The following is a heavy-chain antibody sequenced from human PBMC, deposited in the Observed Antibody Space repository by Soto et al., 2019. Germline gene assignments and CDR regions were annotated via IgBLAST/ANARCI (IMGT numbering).Heavy chain of an antibody. Sequence: PGGSLRLSCAASGFTFSNYGMSWVRQAPGKGLEGVAAISASGGATIHADSVKGRLTISRDNSKNTLYLQMNSLRAEDTAVYYCAKDVEGGSLFRGAFDYWGQGTQVTVSS. J-gene: IGHJ4*02. V-gene: IGHV3-23*01. D-gene: IGHD1-26*01. CDR3: AKDVEGGSLFRGAFDY. CDR1: GFTFSNYG. CDR2: ISASGGAT.